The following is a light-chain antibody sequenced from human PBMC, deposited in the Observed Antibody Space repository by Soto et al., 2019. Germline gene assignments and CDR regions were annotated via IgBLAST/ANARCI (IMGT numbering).Light chain of an antibody. V-gene: IGLV2-14*01. CDR2: AVS. J-gene: IGLJ1*01. Sequence: QSALTQPASVSGSPGQSVTISCTGTSSDVGGYNYVSWYQQHPGKAPKLMIYAVSNRTSGVSNRFSGSKSGNTASLTISGLQAEDEADYYCSSYTTSSTLLYVFGTGTKVTVL. CDR3: SSYTTSSTLLYV. CDR1: SSDVGGYNY.